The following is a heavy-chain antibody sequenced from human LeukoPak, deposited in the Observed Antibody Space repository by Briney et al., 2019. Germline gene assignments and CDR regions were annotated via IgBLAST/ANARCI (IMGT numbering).Heavy chain of an antibody. D-gene: IGHD1-26*01. CDR1: GGSISTYY. CDR3: ARVTGSWGYFDY. CDR2: IYTSGST. Sequence: SETPSLTCTVSGGSISTYYWSWIRQPAGKGLEWIGRIYTSGSTNYNPSLKSRITMSVDTSKNQFSLKLGSVTAADSAIYYCARVTGSWGYFDYWGQGTLVTVSS. V-gene: IGHV4-4*07. J-gene: IGHJ4*02.